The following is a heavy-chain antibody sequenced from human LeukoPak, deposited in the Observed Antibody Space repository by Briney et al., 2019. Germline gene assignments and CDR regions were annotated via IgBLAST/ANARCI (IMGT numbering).Heavy chain of an antibody. J-gene: IGHJ4*02. CDR3: ARHGPLWFGESYFDY. V-gene: IGHV4-59*08. Sequence: SETLSLTCTVSGGSISSYYWSWIRQPPGKGLEWIGYIYYSGSTNYNPSLKSRVTISVDTSKNQFSLKLSSVTAADTAVYYCARHGPLWFGESYFDYWGQGTLVTVSS. CDR2: IYYSGST. D-gene: IGHD3-10*01. CDR1: GGSISSYY.